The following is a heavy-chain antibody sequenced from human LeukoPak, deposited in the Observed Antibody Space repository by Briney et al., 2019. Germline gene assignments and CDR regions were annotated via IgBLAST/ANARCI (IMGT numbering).Heavy chain of an antibody. V-gene: IGHV3-30*18. CDR3: AKTGISAFDI. Sequence: GGSLRLSCAASGFTFSSYSMNWVRQAPGKGLEWVAVISYDGSNKYYADPVKGRFTISRDNSKNTLYLQMNSLRAEDTAVYYCAKTGISAFDIWGQGTMVTVSS. J-gene: IGHJ3*02. D-gene: IGHD3-3*02. CDR2: ISYDGSNK. CDR1: GFTFSSYS.